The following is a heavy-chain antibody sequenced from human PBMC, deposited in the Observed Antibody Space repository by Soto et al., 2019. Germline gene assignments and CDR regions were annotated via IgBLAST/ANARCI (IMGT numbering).Heavy chain of an antibody. Sequence: ASVKVSCKASGYTFTSYDISWVRQAPGQGLEWMGWISAYNGNTNYAQKLQGRVTMTTDTSTSTAYMELRSLRSDDTAVYYCATPTGRYYDSSGYYGPAAFDIWGQGTMVTVSS. V-gene: IGHV1-18*01. D-gene: IGHD3-22*01. CDR1: GYTFTSYD. J-gene: IGHJ3*02. CDR2: ISAYNGNT. CDR3: ATPTGRYYDSSGYYGPAAFDI.